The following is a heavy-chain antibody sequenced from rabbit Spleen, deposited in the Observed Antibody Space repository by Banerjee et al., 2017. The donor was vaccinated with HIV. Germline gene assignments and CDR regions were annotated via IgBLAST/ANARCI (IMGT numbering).Heavy chain of an antibody. CDR3: ARDGAGGSYFAL. D-gene: IGHD8-1*01. Sequence: QEQLVESGGGLVQPGGSLKLSCKASGFDFSNYGVSWVRQAPGKGLEWIGYIDVGAGSTDYASWVNGRFTISSDNAQNTVDLQMSGLTAADTATYFCARDGAGGSYFALWGPGTLVTVS. J-gene: IGHJ4*01. CDR1: GFDFSNYG. CDR2: IDVGAGST. V-gene: IGHV1S47*01.